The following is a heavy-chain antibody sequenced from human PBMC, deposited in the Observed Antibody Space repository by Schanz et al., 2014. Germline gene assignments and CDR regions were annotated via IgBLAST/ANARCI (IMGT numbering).Heavy chain of an antibody. V-gene: IGHV1-46*01. CDR1: GYTFTSYS. J-gene: IGHJ6*02. CDR2: INLSGGSI. CDR3: ARDLTVDTGYVVHYYYYGMDV. D-gene: IGHD5-12*01. Sequence: QVQLVQSGAEVKKPGASVKVSCKASGYTFTSYSMHWVRQAPGQGLEWMGIINLSGGSINNAQKFQGRLTMTRDTSTSTVYMELSSLRSEDTAVYYCARDLTVDTGYVVHYYYYGMDVWGQGTTVTVSS.